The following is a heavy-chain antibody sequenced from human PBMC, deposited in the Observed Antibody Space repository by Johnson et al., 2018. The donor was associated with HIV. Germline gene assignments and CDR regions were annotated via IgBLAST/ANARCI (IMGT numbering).Heavy chain of an antibody. Sequence: VQLVESGGGLVQPGGSLRLSCATSGFSVSSNYMSWVRQAPGKGLEWVSVMSSGDNTHYADTVKGRFTISRDNSKNTLYLQMNSLRAEDTAVYYCARATTPHDAFDIWGQGTMVTVSS. J-gene: IGHJ3*02. V-gene: IGHV3-66*01. CDR1: GFSVSSNY. CDR3: ARATTPHDAFDI. D-gene: IGHD1-1*01. CDR2: MSSGDNT.